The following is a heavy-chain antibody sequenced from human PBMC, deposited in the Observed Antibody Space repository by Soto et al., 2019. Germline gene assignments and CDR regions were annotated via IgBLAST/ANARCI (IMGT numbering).Heavy chain of an antibody. CDR2: IIPVFGTS. Sequence: SAKFSCKASGETFSSYAISWVRQETGQGLEWMGWIIPVFGTSNYSQKLQCRVTITEDESTSTAYMELRRLRSEDMAVYSCRKYYDDRGGYYYFEYWGQGTLVPVSS. J-gene: IGHJ4*02. D-gene: IGHD3-22*01. V-gene: IGHV1-69*13. CDR1: GETFSSYA. CDR3: RKYYDDRGGYYYFEY.